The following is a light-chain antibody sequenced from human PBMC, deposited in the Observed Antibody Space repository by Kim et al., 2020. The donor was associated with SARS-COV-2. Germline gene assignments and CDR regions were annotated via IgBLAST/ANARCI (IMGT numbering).Light chain of an antibody. J-gene: IGLJ3*02. Sequence: NFMLTQPHSVSESPGKTVTISCTRSSGSIASNYVHWYQQRPGSVPTTVIYEDDQRPSGVPHRFSGSIDSSSNSASLTISGLKTEDEADYYCQSYDNNNPWVFGGGTQLTVL. CDR2: EDD. V-gene: IGLV6-57*03. CDR3: QSYDNNNPWV. CDR1: SGSIASNY.